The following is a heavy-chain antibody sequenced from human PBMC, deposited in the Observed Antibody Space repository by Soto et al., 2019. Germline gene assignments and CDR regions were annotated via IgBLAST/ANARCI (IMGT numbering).Heavy chain of an antibody. Sequence: QVQLVESGGGVVQPGRSLRLSCAASGFTFSSYGMHWVRQAPGKGLEWVAVISYDGSNKYYADSVKGRFTISRDNSKNTLYLQMNSLRAEETAVYYCSKPFGYWGQGTLVTVFS. CDR3: SKPFGY. D-gene: IGHD3-3*01. V-gene: IGHV3-30*18. CDR2: ISYDGSNK. CDR1: GFTFSSYG. J-gene: IGHJ4*02.